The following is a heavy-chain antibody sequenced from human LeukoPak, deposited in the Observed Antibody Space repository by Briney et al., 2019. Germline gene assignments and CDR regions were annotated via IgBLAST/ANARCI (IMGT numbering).Heavy chain of an antibody. J-gene: IGHJ5*02. CDR2: INNVVSHI. Sequence: GGSLRLSCAGSGFTFSSSAMNWVRQVPGKGLEWVSSINNVVSHIYYADSVRGRFTISRDNAKNSLYLQMNSPRAEDTAVYYCARVRSTSSWQVGDNWFDPWGQGTLVTVSS. CDR3: ARVRSTSSWQVGDNWFDP. V-gene: IGHV3-21*04. D-gene: IGHD6-19*01. CDR1: GFTFSSSA.